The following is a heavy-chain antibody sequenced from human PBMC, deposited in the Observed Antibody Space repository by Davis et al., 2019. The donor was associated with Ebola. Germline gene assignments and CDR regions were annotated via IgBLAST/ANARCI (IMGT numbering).Heavy chain of an antibody. CDR2: VKSDSDT. V-gene: IGHV3-23*01. J-gene: IGHJ4*02. CDR3: AAEGRSSRPGY. D-gene: IGHD3-10*01. CDR1: GFTFSSYS. Sequence: GGSLRLSCAASGFTFSSYSMNWVRQAPGKGLEWVSVVKSDSDTYYAGSVKGRFSISRDNSKNTLHLQMNGLRAEDTAVYYCAAEGRSSRPGYWGQGTLVTVSS.